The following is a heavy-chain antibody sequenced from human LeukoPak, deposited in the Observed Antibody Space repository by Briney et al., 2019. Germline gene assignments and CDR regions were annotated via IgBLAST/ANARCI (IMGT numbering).Heavy chain of an antibody. CDR2: IYSGGST. CDR3: ARDLAS. V-gene: IGHV3-53*01. CDR1: GFTVSSNY. Sequence: PGGSLRLSCAASGFTVSSNYMTWVRQAPGKGLEWVSAIYSGGSTYYADSVKGRLTISRDNPKNTLYLQMNSLRAEDTAVYYCARDLASWGQGTLVTVSS. J-gene: IGHJ4*02.